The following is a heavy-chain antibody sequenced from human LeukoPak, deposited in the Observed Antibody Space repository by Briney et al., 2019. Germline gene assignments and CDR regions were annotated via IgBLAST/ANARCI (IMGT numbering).Heavy chain of an antibody. Sequence: SVKVSCKASGGTFSSYAISWVRQAPGQGLEWMGGIIPILGTANYAQKFQGRVTITTDESTSTAYMELCSLRSEDTAVYYCARHTITMVRGVSFDYWGQGTLVTVSS. CDR3: ARHTITMVRGVSFDY. CDR1: GGTFSSYA. J-gene: IGHJ4*02. V-gene: IGHV1-69*05. D-gene: IGHD3-10*01. CDR2: IIPILGTA.